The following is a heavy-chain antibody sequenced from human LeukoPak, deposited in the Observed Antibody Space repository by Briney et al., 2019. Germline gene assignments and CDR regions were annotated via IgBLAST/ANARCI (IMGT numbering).Heavy chain of an antibody. CDR3: ARHPWNSGMDV. CDR1: GGSISSSTYY. Sequence: SETLSLTCSVSGGSISSSTYYWGWIRQPPGKGLEWIGSIYNSGSIYYNPSLKSRVTISVDTSKNQFSLKLNSVTAADTAVYYCARHPWNSGMDVWGQGTTVTVSS. CDR2: IYNSGSI. D-gene: IGHD1-1*01. J-gene: IGHJ6*02. V-gene: IGHV4-39*01.